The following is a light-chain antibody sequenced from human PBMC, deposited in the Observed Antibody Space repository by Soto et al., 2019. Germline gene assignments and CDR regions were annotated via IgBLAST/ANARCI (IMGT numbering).Light chain of an antibody. CDR2: MVS. CDR3: TSPTPGSLYV. CDR1: SSDVGNYNY. J-gene: IGLJ1*01. V-gene: IGLV2-14*01. Sequence: QSVLTQPASVSGSPGQSITISCTGTSSDVGNYNYVSWYQQYPGRVPKLLIYMVSNRPSGVSNRFSGSKSGNTASLIISGLQAEDEADYFCTSPTPGSLYVFGTGTKVTVL.